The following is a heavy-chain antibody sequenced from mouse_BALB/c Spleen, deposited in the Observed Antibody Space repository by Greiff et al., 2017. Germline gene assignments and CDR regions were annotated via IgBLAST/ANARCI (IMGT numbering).Heavy chain of an antibody. CDR3: ARESWFAY. V-gene: IGHV1-87*01. CDR2: IYPGDGDT. CDR1: GYTFTSYW. Sequence: VKVVESGAELARPGASVKLSCKASGYTFTSYWMQWVKQRPGQGLEWIGAIYPGDGDTRYTQKFKGKATLTADKSSSTAYMQLSSLASEDSAVYYCARESWFAYWGQGTLVTVSA. J-gene: IGHJ3*01.